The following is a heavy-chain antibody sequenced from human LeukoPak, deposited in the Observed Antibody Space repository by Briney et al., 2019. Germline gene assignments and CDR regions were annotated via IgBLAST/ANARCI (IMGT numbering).Heavy chain of an antibody. CDR1: GYTFTGYY. D-gene: IGHD5-24*01. Sequence: ASVKVSCKASGYTFTGYYMHWVRQAPGQGLEWMGWINPNSGGTNYAQKFQGRVTMTRDTSISTAYMELSRLRSDDTAVYYCAREKWLQSFGDYWGQGTLVTVSS. CDR2: INPNSGGT. CDR3: AREKWLQSFGDY. V-gene: IGHV1-2*02. J-gene: IGHJ4*02.